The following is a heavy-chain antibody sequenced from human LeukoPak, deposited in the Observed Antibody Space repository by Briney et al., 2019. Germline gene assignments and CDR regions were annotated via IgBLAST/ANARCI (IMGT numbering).Heavy chain of an antibody. J-gene: IGHJ4*02. CDR2: INPNSGGT. CDR1: GYTFTSYY. Sequence: GASVKVSCKASGYTFTSYYMHWVRQAPGQGLEWMGWINPNSGGTNYAQKFQGWVTMTRDTSISTAYMELSRLRSDDTAVYYCARVSLGDGNYFDYWGQGTLVTVSS. D-gene: IGHD3-10*01. CDR3: ARVSLGDGNYFDY. V-gene: IGHV1-2*04.